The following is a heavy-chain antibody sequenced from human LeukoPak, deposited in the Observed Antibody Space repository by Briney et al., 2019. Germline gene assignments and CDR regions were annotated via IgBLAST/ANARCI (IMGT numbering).Heavy chain of an antibody. V-gene: IGHV3-23*01. Sequence: PGGSLRLSCAASGFSFSNYAMSWVRQAPGKGLEWVSAISGRGANTYYADSVKGRFTISRDNSKNTLYMQMNSLRAEDTAVYYCAKDRGWELLYDYFDYWGQGTLVTVSS. J-gene: IGHJ4*02. CDR1: GFSFSNYA. CDR2: ISGRGANT. D-gene: IGHD1-26*01. CDR3: AKDRGWELLYDYFDY.